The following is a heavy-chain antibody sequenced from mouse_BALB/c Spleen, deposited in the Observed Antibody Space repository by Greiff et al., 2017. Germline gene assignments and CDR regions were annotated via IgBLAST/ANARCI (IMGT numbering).Heavy chain of an antibody. Sequence: EVKVVESGGGLVKPGGSLKLSCAASGFTFSDYYMYWVRQTPEKRLEWVATISDGGSYTYYPDSVKGRFTISRDNAKNNLYLQMSSLKSEDTAMYYCARGYYDYFDYWGQGTTLTVSS. CDR3: ARGYYDYFDY. J-gene: IGHJ2*01. D-gene: IGHD2-4*01. CDR2: ISDGGSYT. V-gene: IGHV5-4*02. CDR1: GFTFSDYY.